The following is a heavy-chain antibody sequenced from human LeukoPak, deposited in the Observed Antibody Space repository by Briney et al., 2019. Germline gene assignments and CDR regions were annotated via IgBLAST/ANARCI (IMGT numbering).Heavy chain of an antibody. CDR2: INPNSGGT. J-gene: IGHJ3*02. CDR3: ARGGITAIIVITTGAFDI. Sequence: ASVKVSCKASGYTFTGKYIHWVRQAPGQGLGWMGRINPNSGGTNYAQNFQGRVTMTRDTSISTAYMELSRLRADDTAVYYCARGGITAIIVITTGAFDIWGQGTVVTVSS. CDR1: GYTFTGKY. V-gene: IGHV1-2*06. D-gene: IGHD3-10*01.